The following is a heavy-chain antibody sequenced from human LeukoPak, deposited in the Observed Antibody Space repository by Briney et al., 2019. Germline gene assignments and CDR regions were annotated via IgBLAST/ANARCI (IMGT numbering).Heavy chain of an antibody. V-gene: IGHV3-20*04. CDR1: GFTFDDYG. J-gene: IGHJ6*03. CDR3: ARGPYSNSDYYYYYMDV. D-gene: IGHD4-11*01. Sequence: PGGSLRLSCAASGFTFDDYGMSWVRQAPGKGLEWVSGINWNGGSTGYADSVKGRFTISRDNAKNSLYLQMNSLRAEDTAVYYCARGPYSNSDYYYYYMDVWGKGTTVTVSS. CDR2: INWNGGST.